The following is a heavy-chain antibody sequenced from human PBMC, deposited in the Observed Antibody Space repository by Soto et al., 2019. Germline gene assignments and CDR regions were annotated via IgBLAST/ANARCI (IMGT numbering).Heavy chain of an antibody. J-gene: IGHJ6*02. CDR3: ARDRRYSSGEGYYYYYGMDV. CDR1: GYTLTELS. Sequence: VKVSCKVSGYTLTELSMHWVRQAPGQGPEWMGRIITYNGNTNYVQKLQGRVTMTTDKSTNTAYMELSSLRSEDTAVYYCARDRRYSSGEGYYYYYGMDVWGQGTTVTVSS. V-gene: IGHV1-18*01. CDR2: IITYNGNT. D-gene: IGHD6-19*01.